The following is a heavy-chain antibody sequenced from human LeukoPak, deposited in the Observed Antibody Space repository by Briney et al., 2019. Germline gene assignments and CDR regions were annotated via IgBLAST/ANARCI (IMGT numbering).Heavy chain of an antibody. D-gene: IGHD2-2*01. CDR2: IYPGDSDT. Sequence: GESLKISCKGSGYSFTSYWIGWVRQMPGKGLEWMGIIYPGDSDTRYSPSFQGQVTISADKSISTAYLQWSSLKASDTAMYYCARESDCSSTSCYYYFDYWGQGTLVTVSS. V-gene: IGHV5-51*01. CDR1: GYSFTSYW. CDR3: ARESDCSSTSCYYYFDY. J-gene: IGHJ4*02.